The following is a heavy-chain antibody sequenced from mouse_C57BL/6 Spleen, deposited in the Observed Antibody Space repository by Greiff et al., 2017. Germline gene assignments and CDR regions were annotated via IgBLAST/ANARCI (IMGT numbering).Heavy chain of an antibody. D-gene: IGHD4-1*01. V-gene: IGHV5-6*01. CDR3: ASFTGTYFDV. CDR1: GFTFSSYG. Sequence: EVKLVESGGDLVKPGGSLKLSCAASGFTFSSYGMSWVRQTPDKRLEWVATISSGGSYTYYPDCVKGRFTISRDNAKNNLYLQMMSLKSEDTAMYYCASFTGTYFDVWGTGTTVTVSS. J-gene: IGHJ1*03. CDR2: ISSGGSYT.